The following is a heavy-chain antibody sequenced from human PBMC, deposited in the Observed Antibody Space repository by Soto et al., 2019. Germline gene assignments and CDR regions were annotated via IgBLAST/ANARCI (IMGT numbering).Heavy chain of an antibody. J-gene: IGHJ6*03. CDR3: TTDLSGELYYYYYYMDV. V-gene: IGHV3-15*01. Sequence: EVQLVESGGGLVKPGGSLKPPCEAPGFPFSNAWMTWVRQAPGRGLEWVARIKSKTDGGTTDYAAPVKGRFTISRDDSKNTLYLQMNSLKTEDTAVYYCTTDLSGELYYYYYYMDVWGKGTTVTVSS. CDR1: GFPFSNAW. D-gene: IGHD3-10*02. CDR2: IKSKTDGGTT.